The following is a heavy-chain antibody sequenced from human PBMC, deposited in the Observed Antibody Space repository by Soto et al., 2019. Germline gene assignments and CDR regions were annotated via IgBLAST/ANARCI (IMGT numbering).Heavy chain of an antibody. CDR3: AKDPIYGDYYYYGMDV. V-gene: IGHV3-30*18. Sequence: PGGSLRLSCAASGFTFSSYGMHWVRQAPGKGLEWVAVISYDGSNKYYADSVKGRFTISRDNSKNTLYLQMNSLRAEDTAVYYCAKDPIYGDYYYYGMDVWGQGTTVTVSS. J-gene: IGHJ6*02. CDR2: ISYDGSNK. CDR1: GFTFSSYG. D-gene: IGHD4-17*01.